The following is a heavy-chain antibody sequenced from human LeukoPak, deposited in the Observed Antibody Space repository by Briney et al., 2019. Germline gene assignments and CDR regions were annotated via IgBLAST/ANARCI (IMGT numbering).Heavy chain of an antibody. CDR3: ARDISDYDKGDY. J-gene: IGHJ4*02. V-gene: IGHV3-30-3*01. CDR1: GFTFNNYT. Sequence: TGGSLRLSCAASGFTFNNYTMHWVRQAPGKGLKWVATISYGGSNKYYADSVKGRFTISRDFSKNTLFLLMNSLRPEDTAVYYCARDISDYDKGDYWGQGTLVTVSS. CDR2: ISYGGSNK. D-gene: IGHD5-12*01.